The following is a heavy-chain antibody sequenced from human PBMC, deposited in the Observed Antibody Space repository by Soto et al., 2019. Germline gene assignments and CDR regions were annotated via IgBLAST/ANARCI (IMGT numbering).Heavy chain of an antibody. CDR1: GGSFSGYY. CDR2: INHSGST. V-gene: IGHV4-34*01. CDR3: ARGYCTNGVCPNYGSGSYYSRKYNWFDP. D-gene: IGHD3-10*01. J-gene: IGHJ5*02. Sequence: LSLTCAVYGGSFSGYYWSWIRQPPGEGLEWIGEINHSGSTNYNPSLKSRVTISVDTSKNQFSLKLSSVTAADTAVYYCARGYCTNGVCPNYGSGSYYSRKYNWFDPWGQGTLVTVSS.